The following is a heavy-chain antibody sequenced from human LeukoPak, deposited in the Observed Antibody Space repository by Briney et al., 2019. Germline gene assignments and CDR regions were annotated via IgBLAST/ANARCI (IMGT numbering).Heavy chain of an antibody. CDR1: GGSIISYGYY. CDR2: IFYNGTT. D-gene: IGHD5-18*01. Sequence: SETLSLTCSVSGGSIISYGYYWTWIRQYPGRGLEWIGNIFYNGTTYYNPSFKGRVTVSGDTSKNQFSLNLNSLTAADTAVYYCARDRMDTALAFFFDYWGQGALVTVSS. V-gene: IGHV4-31*03. CDR3: ARDRMDTALAFFFDY. J-gene: IGHJ4*02.